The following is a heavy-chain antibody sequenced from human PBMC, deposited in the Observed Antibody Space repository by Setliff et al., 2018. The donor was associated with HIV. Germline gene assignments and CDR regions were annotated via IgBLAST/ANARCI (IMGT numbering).Heavy chain of an antibody. D-gene: IGHD2-15*01. CDR2: IFNTGST. CDR3: ARDLGGPRNFDN. V-gene: IGHV4-30-4*08. Sequence: SETLSLTCTVSGDSISSDDHYWSWIRQTPGKGLEWIGYIFNTGSTNYNPSLKSRLTISIDTSKNQFSLKLRSVTAADTAVYYCARDLGGPRNFDNWGQGTLVTVSS. CDR1: GDSISSDDHY. J-gene: IGHJ4*02.